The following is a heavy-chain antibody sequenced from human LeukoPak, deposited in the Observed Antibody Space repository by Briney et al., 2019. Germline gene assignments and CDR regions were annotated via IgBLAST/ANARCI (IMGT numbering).Heavy chain of an antibody. CDR2: ISGSGGRT. D-gene: IGHD2-2*03. V-gene: IGHV3-23*01. CDR1: GFTFDNYG. CDR3: AIPTCSGSGYCSTSDPFHT. J-gene: IGHJ3*02. Sequence: GGSLRLSCAVSGFTFDNYGIGWVRQAPGKGLEWVSGISGSGGRTYYADSVKGRFTISRDNSKNTLFLQLNSLGVEDTATYYCAIPTCSGSGYCSTSDPFHTWGQGTMVTVSS.